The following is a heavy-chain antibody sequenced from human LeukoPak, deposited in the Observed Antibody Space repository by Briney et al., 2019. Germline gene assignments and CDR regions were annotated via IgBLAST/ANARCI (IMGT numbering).Heavy chain of an antibody. J-gene: IGHJ4*02. CDR1: GFTFSDYD. Sequence: GGSLRLSCAASGFTFSDYDMVWVRHAPGKGLECLSYISFSGNSIYYADSVKGRFTISRDNAQNFLYLQMNSLTAEDTAVYYCARGRGSSSWWGQGTLVTVSS. CDR2: ISFSGNSI. V-gene: IGHV3-11*04. D-gene: IGHD6-13*01. CDR3: ARGRGSSSW.